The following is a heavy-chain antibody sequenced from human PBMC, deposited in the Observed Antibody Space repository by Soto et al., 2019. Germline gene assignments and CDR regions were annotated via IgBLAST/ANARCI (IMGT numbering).Heavy chain of an antibody. J-gene: IGHJ4*02. D-gene: IGHD2-21*01. CDR1: GGSFSGYY. V-gene: IGHV4-34*01. CDR3: ARAGTVIAAPFDY. Sequence: QVQLQQWGAGLLKPSETLSLTCAVYGGSFSGYYWSWIRQPPGKGLEWIGEINHSGSTNYNPSLKSQVTRSVDTSKNESSRKMNSVTAADTAVYYCARAGTVIAAPFDYWGQGTLVTVSS. CDR2: INHSGST.